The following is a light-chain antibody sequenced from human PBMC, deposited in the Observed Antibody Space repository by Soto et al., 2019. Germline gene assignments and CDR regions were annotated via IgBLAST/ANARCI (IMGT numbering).Light chain of an antibody. CDR2: GAS. Sequence: EIVLTQSPGTLSLSAGGGATLSCRASQSVSNNYIAWYQQKPGQAPRLLIHGASSRATGIPDRFSGSESGTDFPLTIRKLEPEDFALYYCQQYCCSPLTFGRGTKVEI. J-gene: IGKJ4*01. CDR1: QSVSNNY. CDR3: QQYCCSPLT. V-gene: IGKV3-20*01.